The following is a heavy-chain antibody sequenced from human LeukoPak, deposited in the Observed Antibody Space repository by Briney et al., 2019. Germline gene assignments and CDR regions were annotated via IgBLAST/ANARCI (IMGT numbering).Heavy chain of an antibody. V-gene: IGHV4-39*01. D-gene: IGHD5-12*01. CDR2: IYYNGDT. Sequence: SETLSLTCTVTGASITSNGYFWGWLRQPPGRGLEGVGNIYYNGDTYYKPSLKRRVTISVATSNRQFSLRLNSVTAADTSVYYCARRHIIVAGPDYFDYWGLGTLVTVSS. CDR1: GASITSNGYF. J-gene: IGHJ4*02. CDR3: ARRHIIVAGPDYFDY.